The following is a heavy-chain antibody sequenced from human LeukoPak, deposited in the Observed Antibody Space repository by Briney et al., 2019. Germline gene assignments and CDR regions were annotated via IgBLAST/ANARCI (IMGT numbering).Heavy chain of an antibody. CDR1: GFTFSNSW. CDR3: ARAAAAVGDY. CDR2: IKQDGSER. D-gene: IGHD6-13*01. V-gene: IGHV3-7*01. Sequence: GSLRLSCAASGFTFSNSWMSWVRQAPGGGLEWVANIKQDGSERYYVDSVKGRFTISRDNAKNSLYLQMNSLRVEDTAVYYCARAAAAVGDYWGQGTLVTVSS. J-gene: IGHJ4*02.